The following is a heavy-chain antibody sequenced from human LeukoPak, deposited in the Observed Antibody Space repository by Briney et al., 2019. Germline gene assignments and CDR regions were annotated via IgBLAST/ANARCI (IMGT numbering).Heavy chain of an antibody. CDR2: IYYSGST. D-gene: IGHD3-9*01. J-gene: IGHJ4*02. Sequence: SETLSLTCTVSGGSISSYYWSWIRQPPGKGLECIGYIYYSGSTNYNPSLKSRVTISVDTSKNQFSLKLSSVTAADTAVYYCARGGARYYDILPGYYTEPFDYWGQGTLVTVSS. CDR3: ARGGARYYDILPGYYTEPFDY. V-gene: IGHV4-59*01. CDR1: GGSISSYY.